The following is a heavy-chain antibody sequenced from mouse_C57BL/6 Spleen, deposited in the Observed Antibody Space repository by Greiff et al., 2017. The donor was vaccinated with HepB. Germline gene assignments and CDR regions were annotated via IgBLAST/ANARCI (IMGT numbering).Heavy chain of an antibody. V-gene: IGHV1-26*01. J-gene: IGHJ4*01. CDR3: ARSLYYDYDDYAMDY. CDR1: GYTFTDYY. D-gene: IGHD2-4*01. Sequence: EVQLKQSGPELVKPGASVKISCKASGYTFTDYYMNWVKQSHGKSLEWIGDINPNNGGTSYNQKFKGKATLTVDKSSSTAYMELRSLTSEDSAVYYCARSLYYDYDDYAMDYWGQGTSVTVSS. CDR2: INPNNGGT.